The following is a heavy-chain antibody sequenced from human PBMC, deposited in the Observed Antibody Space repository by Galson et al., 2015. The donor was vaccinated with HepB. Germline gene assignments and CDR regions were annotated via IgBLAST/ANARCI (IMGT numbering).Heavy chain of an antibody. D-gene: IGHD1-14*01. V-gene: IGHV1-3*04. CDR3: AKSGASPPGNWFDP. CDR2: IITGNGNT. J-gene: IGHJ5*02. Sequence: SVKVSCKASGYTFTNHAAHWVRQAPGQRLEWMGWIITGNGNTKYSQRFEGRVTITRDTSASTAYMELSSLKYEDTAVYYCAKSGASPPGNWFDPWGQGTLVTVSS. CDR1: GYTFTNHA.